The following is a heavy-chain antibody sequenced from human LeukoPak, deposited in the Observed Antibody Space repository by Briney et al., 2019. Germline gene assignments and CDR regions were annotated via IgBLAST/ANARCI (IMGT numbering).Heavy chain of an antibody. CDR3: ARTPAPYCSSTSCSPYYYYYYGMDV. D-gene: IGHD2-2*01. CDR2: IIPIFGTA. CDR1: GGTFSSYA. V-gene: IGHV1-69*06. Sequence: SVKVSCKASGGTFSSYAISWVRQAPGQGLEWMGGIIPIFGTANYAQKFQGRVTITADKSTSTAYMELSSLRSEDTAVYYCARTPAPYCSSTSCSPYYYYYYGMDVWGQGTTVTVSS. J-gene: IGHJ6*02.